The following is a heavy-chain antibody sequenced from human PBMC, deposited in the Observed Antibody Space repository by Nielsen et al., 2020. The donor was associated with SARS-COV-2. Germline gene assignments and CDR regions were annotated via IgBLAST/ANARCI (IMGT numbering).Heavy chain of an antibody. V-gene: IGHV5-51*01. Sequence: GYSLTLSCKGSGYSFTSYWIGWVRQMPGKGLEWMGIIYPGDSDTRYSPSFQGHVTISADKSISTAYLQWSSLKASDTAMYYCARQSYGSGSYSLYWGQGTLVTVSS. D-gene: IGHD3-10*01. CDR2: IYPGDSDT. CDR1: GYSFTSYW. CDR3: ARQSYGSGSYSLY. J-gene: IGHJ4*02.